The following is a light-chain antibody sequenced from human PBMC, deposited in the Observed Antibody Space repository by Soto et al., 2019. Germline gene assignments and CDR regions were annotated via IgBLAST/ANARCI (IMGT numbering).Light chain of an antibody. J-gene: IGKJ4*02. CDR3: QQSYNSPS. CDR1: QSISNY. V-gene: IGKV1-39*01. CDR2: GAS. Sequence: DIQMTQSPSSLSASVGDRVTIPCRASQSISNYLNWYQQKPGRAPKLLIYGASSLQSGVPSRFSGTGSGTDFSLTIISLQPEDFATYYCQQSYNSPSFGGGTKVDIK.